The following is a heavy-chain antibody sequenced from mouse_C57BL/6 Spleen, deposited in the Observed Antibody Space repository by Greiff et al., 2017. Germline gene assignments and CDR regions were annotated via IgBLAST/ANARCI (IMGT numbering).Heavy chain of an antibody. Sequence: VQLQQPGAELVKPGASVKMSCKASGYTFTSYWITWVKQRPGQGLEWIGDIYPGSGSTNYNEKFKSKATLTVDTSSSTAYMQLSSLTSEDSAVYYCASYNSNYDYYAMDYWGQGTSVTVSS. CDR3: ASYNSNYDYYAMDY. V-gene: IGHV1-55*01. CDR1: GYTFTSYW. D-gene: IGHD2-5*01. CDR2: IYPGSGST. J-gene: IGHJ4*01.